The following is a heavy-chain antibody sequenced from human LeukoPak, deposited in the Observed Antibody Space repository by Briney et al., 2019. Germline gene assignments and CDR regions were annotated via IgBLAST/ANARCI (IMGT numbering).Heavy chain of an antibody. CDR1: GATFSSYA. V-gene: IGHV1-69*13. CDR2: TITIFGTA. Sequence: ASVKVSCTASGATFSSYAISWVRQAPGPGLEWMGGTITIFGTANYAQKFQGRVTITADESTSTAYMELSSLRSEDTAVYYCARVGNSSSWYEGWFDPWGQGTLVTVSS. J-gene: IGHJ5*02. D-gene: IGHD6-13*01. CDR3: ARVGNSSSWYEGWFDP.